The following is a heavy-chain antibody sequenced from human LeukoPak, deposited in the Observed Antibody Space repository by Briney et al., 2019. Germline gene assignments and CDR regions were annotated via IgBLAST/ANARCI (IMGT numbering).Heavy chain of an antibody. V-gene: IGHV4-34*01. CDR3: ARGLPYSSGRYEGYYFDY. Sequence: PSETLSLTCAVYGGSFSGYYWSWIRQPPGKGLEWIGEINHSGSTNYNPSLKSRVTISVDTSKNQFSLKLSSVTAADTAVYYCARGLPYSSGRYEGYYFDYWGQGTLVTVSS. CDR2: INHSGST. CDR1: GGSFSGYY. D-gene: IGHD6-19*01. J-gene: IGHJ4*02.